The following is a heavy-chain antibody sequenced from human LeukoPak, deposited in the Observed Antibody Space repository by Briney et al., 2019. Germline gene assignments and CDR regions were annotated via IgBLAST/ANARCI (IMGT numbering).Heavy chain of an antibody. CDR3: ARVRVTGYAY. CDR2: IYHSGNT. Sequence: GGSLRLSCAASGFTLSSYYMAWVRQAPGKGLEWVSVIYHSGNTDYADSVKGRFTISRDNSKNTVYLQMSSLRAEDTAVYYCARVRVTGYAYWGQGTLVTVSS. V-gene: IGHV3-53*01. CDR1: GFTLSSYY. J-gene: IGHJ4*02. D-gene: IGHD3-9*01.